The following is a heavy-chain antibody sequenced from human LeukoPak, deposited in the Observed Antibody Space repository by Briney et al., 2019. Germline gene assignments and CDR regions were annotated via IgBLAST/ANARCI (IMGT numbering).Heavy chain of an antibody. CDR2: TSSNGGST. Sequence: GGSLRLSCSASGFTFSSYAMHWVRQAPGKGLEYVSATSSNGGSTYYADSVKGRFTISRDNYKNTLNLQMSSLRAEDTAVYYCVVSYLYAFDIWGQGTMVTVSS. V-gene: IGHV3-64D*09. CDR1: GFTFSSYA. CDR3: VVSYLYAFDI. J-gene: IGHJ3*02. D-gene: IGHD5-18*01.